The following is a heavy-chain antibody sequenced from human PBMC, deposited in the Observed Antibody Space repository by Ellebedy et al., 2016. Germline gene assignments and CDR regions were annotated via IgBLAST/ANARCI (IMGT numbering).Heavy chain of an antibody. CDR2: ISDDGTDE. J-gene: IGHJ6*02. D-gene: IGHD5-18*01. V-gene: IGHV3-30*18. CDR3: AKVRSPDFYYSYDLDV. CDR1: GFLFSRYG. Sequence: GGSLRLXWAPSGFLFSRYGIHWVRQAPGKGLEWVASISDDGTDETYGDSVKGRFSISRDNSKNRFYLHMSSLRVEDTAVYSCAKVRSPDFYYSYDLDVWGQGTTVTVSS.